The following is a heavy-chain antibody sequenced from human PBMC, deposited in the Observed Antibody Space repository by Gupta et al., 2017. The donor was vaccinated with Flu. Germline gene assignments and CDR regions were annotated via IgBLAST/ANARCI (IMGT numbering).Heavy chain of an antibody. Sequence: QVQLVESGGGVVQPGRSLTVSCATSGFPFSSYTRDVARQTPGKGLEWVAVVSYDGINKNYAESVRGRFTSSRDNAKSTVYLQLNSLRIEDTAIYYCAKERVRRGSGYGLDVWGQGTTVTVS. CDR3: AKERVRRGSGYGLDV. V-gene: IGHV3-30*18. J-gene: IGHJ6*02. CDR1: GFPFSSYT. CDR2: VSYDGINK. D-gene: IGHD6-25*01.